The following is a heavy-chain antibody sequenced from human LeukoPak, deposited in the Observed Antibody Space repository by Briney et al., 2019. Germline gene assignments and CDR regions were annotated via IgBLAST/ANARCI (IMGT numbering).Heavy chain of an antibody. J-gene: IGHJ4*02. CDR2: ISYDGPIE. D-gene: IGHD5-24*01. CDR3: ARDVDGSQYFDY. Sequence: GGSLRLSCAASGFTFSSYWMHWARQAPGKGLEWVALISYDGPIEYYADSVKGRFTISRDNSKNTLYLQMNSLRGEDTAVYYCARDVDGSQYFDYWGQGTLVTVSS. V-gene: IGHV3-30*03. CDR1: GFTFSSYW.